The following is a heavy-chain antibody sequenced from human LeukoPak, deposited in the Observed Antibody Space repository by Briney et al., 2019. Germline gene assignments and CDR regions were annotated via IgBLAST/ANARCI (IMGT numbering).Heavy chain of an antibody. CDR2: ISSSSSYI. CDR1: GFTFSSYS. V-gene: IGHV3-21*01. D-gene: IGHD5-18*01. Sequence: PGGSLRLSCAASGFTFSSYSMNWVRQAPGKGLEWVSSISSSSSYIYYADSVKGRFTISRDNAKNSLYLQMNSLRAEDTAVYYCVRARQWRYSYGYWEPYYFDYWGQGTLVTVSS. J-gene: IGHJ4*02. CDR3: VRARQWRYSYGYWEPYYFDY.